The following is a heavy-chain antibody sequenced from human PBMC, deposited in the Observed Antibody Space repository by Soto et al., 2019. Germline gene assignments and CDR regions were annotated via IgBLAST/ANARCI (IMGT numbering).Heavy chain of an antibody. J-gene: IGHJ5*02. D-gene: IGHD3-10*01. CDR3: ATADYGIFPS. CDR1: GYPFTTYY. CDR2: IDPRSGGT. Sequence: ASVKVSCKVSGYPFTTYYIHWVRQAPGQGLEWMGWIDPRSGGTVYEQKFQGRVTMTRDTSISTVYRDLSGLTSDDTALYYCATADYGIFPSWGQGSLVTV. V-gene: IGHV1-2*02.